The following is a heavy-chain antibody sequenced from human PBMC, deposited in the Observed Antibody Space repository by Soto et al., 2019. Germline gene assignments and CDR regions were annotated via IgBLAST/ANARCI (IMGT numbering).Heavy chain of an antibody. CDR2: IRSKAYGGTT. Sequence: GGSLRLSCTASGFTFGDYAMSWFRQAPGKGLEWVGFIRSKAYGGTTEYAASVKGRFTISRDDSKSIAYLQMNSLKTEDTAVYYCTRDITGTTAADAFDIWGQGTMVTVSS. CDR1: GFTFGDYA. J-gene: IGHJ3*02. V-gene: IGHV3-49*03. D-gene: IGHD1-7*01. CDR3: TRDITGTTAADAFDI.